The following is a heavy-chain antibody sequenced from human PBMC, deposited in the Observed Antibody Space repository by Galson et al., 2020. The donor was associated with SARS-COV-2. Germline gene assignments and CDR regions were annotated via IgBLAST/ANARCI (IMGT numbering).Heavy chain of an antibody. CDR2: INLSGST. D-gene: IGHD3-10*01. Sequence: SETLSFTCAVYGGSLSGFSWSWIRQSPGKRLEWIGEINLSGSTKYNPSLKSRVSISIDTSKNQFSLNLSSVTAADTAVFYCARGPAGAPQYFDSWGQGTLVTVSS. CDR3: ARGPAGAPQYFDS. CDR1: GGSLSGFS. V-gene: IGHV4-34*01. J-gene: IGHJ4*02.